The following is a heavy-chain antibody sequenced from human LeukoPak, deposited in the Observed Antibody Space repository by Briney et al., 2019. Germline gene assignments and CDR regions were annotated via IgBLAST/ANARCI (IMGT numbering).Heavy chain of an antibody. CDR1: GFTFSDYY. Sequence: GGSLRLSCAASGFTFSDYYMSWIRQAPGKGLEWVSYISSSGSTIYYADSMKGRFTISRGNAKNTLYLQMNSLRAEDTAVYYCAKDHITSSSLDYWGQGTLVTVSS. D-gene: IGHD6-13*01. CDR2: ISSSGSTI. V-gene: IGHV3-11*04. J-gene: IGHJ4*02. CDR3: AKDHITSSSLDY.